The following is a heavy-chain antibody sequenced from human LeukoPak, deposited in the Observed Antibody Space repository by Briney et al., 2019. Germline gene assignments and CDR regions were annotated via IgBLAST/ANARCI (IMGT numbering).Heavy chain of an antibody. J-gene: IGHJ4*02. CDR2: INIDGRST. V-gene: IGHV3-74*03. CDR1: GFTFSSYW. D-gene: IGHD1-26*01. CDR3: ASGSYHSKFDY. Sequence: PGGSLRLSCAASGFTFSSYWMHWVRQAPGKGLVWVSHINIDGRSTMYADSVKGRFTISRDNAKNSLYLQMNSLRAEDTAVYYCASGSYHSKFDYWGQGTLVTVSS.